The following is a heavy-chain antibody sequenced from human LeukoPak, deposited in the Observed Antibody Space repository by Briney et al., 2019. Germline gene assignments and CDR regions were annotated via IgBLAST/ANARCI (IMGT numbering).Heavy chain of an antibody. CDR1: GGSISSHY. V-gene: IGHV4-59*11. CDR3: ARTKLYCSGGSCYSSLDY. D-gene: IGHD2-15*01. Sequence: LETLSLTCTVSGGSISSHYWSWIRQPPEKGLEWIGHIYYSGSTNYNPSLKSRVTISVDTSKNQFSLKLTSVTAADTALYYCARTKLYCSGGSCYSSLDYWGQGTLVTVSS. J-gene: IGHJ4*02. CDR2: IYYSGST.